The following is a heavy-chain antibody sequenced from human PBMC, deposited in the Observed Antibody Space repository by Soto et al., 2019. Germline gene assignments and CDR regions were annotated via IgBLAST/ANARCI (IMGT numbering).Heavy chain of an antibody. CDR2: INPKSGGT. D-gene: IGHD2-8*01. CDR3: ARGDSTDCSNGVCSFFYNHDMDV. J-gene: IGHJ6*02. V-gene: IGHV1-2*04. Sequence: ASVKVSCKASGYSFTDYHIHWVRQAPGQGLEWLGRINPKSGGTSTAQKFQGWVTMTTDTSISTASMELTRLTSDDTAIYYCARGDSTDCSNGVCSFFYNHDMDVWGQGTTGTAP. CDR1: GYSFTDYH.